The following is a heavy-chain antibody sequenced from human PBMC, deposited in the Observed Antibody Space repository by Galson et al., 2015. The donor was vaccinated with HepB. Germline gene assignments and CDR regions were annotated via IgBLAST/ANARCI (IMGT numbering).Heavy chain of an antibody. J-gene: IGHJ3*02. CDR3: ASQYYYGSGSYSRDAFDI. Sequence: QSGAEVKKPGESLKISCKGSGYSFTSYWIGWVRQMPGKGLEWMGIIYPGDSDTRYSPSFQGQVTISADKSISAAYLQWSSLKASDTAMYYCASQYYYGSGSYSRDAFDIWGQGTMVTVSS. D-gene: IGHD3-10*01. CDR2: IYPGDSDT. V-gene: IGHV5-51*03. CDR1: GYSFTSYW.